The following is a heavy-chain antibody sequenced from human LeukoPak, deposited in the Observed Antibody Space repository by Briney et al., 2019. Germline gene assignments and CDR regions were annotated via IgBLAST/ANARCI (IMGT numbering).Heavy chain of an antibody. D-gene: IGHD5-24*01. CDR2: ISWNSGSI. V-gene: IGHV3-9*01. J-gene: IGHJ4*02. CDR1: GFTFSSYA. Sequence: GGSLRLSCAASGFTFSSYAMSWVRQAPGKGLEWVSGISWNSGSIGYADSVKGRFTISRDNAKNSLYLQMNSLRAEDTALYYCAKDRRWLQLGYYFDYWGQGTLVTVSS. CDR3: AKDRRWLQLGYYFDY.